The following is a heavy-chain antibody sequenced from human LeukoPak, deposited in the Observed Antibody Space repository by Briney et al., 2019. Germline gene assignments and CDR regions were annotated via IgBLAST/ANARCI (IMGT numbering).Heavy chain of an antibody. D-gene: IGHD4-23*01. V-gene: IGHV4-59*01. CDR2: IYYSGTA. CDR3: ARVGVDDSGNIIKYFFDY. CDR1: GGPISNYQ. J-gene: IGHJ4*02. Sequence: SETLSLTCTLSGGPISNYQWSWNRQPPGKGLEWIGNIYYSGTANYNPSLKSRVIISVDTSKNQFSLKLSPVTAADTAVYYCARVGVDDSGNIIKYFFDYWGQGTLVTVSS.